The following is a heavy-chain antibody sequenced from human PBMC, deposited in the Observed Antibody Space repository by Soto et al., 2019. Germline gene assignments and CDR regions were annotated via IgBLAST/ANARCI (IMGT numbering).Heavy chain of an antibody. Sequence: SETLSLTCAVYGGSFSGYYWSWIRQPPGKGLEWIGEINHSGSTNYNPSLKSRVTISVDTSKNQFSLKLSSVTAADTAVYYCASERREHIAAAGTSFDYWGQGTLVTVS. V-gene: IGHV4-34*01. D-gene: IGHD6-13*01. J-gene: IGHJ4*02. CDR1: GGSFSGYY. CDR3: ASERREHIAAAGTSFDY. CDR2: INHSGST.